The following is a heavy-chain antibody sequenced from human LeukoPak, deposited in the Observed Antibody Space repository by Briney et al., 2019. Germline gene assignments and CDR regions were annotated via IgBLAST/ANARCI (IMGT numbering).Heavy chain of an antibody. CDR3: ARGYIVVVVAATGGFDP. CDR2: INPSGGST. J-gene: IGHJ5*02. D-gene: IGHD2-15*01. V-gene: IGHV1-46*01. CDR1: GYTLTSYY. Sequence: ASVKVSCKASGYTLTSYYMHWVRQAPGQGLEWMGIINPSGGSTSYAQKFQGRVTMTRDMSTSTVYMELSSLRSEDTAVYYCARGYIVVVVAATGGFDPWGQGTLVTVSS.